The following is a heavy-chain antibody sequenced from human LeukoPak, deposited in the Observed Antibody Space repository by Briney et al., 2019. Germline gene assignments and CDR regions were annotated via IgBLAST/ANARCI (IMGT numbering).Heavy chain of an antibody. CDR3: AKDFRLLWFGELPTHFDY. V-gene: IGHV3-9*01. CDR1: GFTFSSYW. J-gene: IGHJ4*02. D-gene: IGHD3-10*01. CDR2: ISWNSGSI. Sequence: GGSLRLSCEASGFTFSSYWMSWVRQAPGKGLEWVSGISWNSGSIGYADSVKGRFTISRDNAKNSLYLQMNSLRAEDTALYYCAKDFRLLWFGELPTHFDYWGQGTLVTVSS.